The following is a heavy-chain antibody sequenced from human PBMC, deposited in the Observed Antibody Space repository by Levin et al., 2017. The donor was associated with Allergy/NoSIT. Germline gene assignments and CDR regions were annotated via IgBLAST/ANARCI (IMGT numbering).Heavy chain of an antibody. Sequence: PLASVKVSCKASGYTFTSYDINWVRQATGQGLEWMGWMNPNSGNTGYAQKFQGRVTMTRNTSISTAYMELSSLRSEDTAVYYCARGDPGITIFGVVINHYYYYGMDGWGQGTTVTVSS. CDR1: GYTFTSYD. J-gene: IGHJ6*02. V-gene: IGHV1-8*01. D-gene: IGHD3-3*01. CDR3: ARGDPGITIFGVVINHYYYYGMDG. CDR2: MNPNSGNT.